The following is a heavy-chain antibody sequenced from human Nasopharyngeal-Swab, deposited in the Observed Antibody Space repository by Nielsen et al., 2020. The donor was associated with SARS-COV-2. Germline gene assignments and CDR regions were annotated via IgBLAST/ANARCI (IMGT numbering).Heavy chain of an antibody. J-gene: IGHJ6*02. CDR2: INHSGNT. D-gene: IGHD5-12*01. CDR1: GGSFSGYY. Sequence: GSLRLSCAVYGGSFSGYYWSWIRQPPGKGLEWIGEINHSGNTNYNPSLKRRVTISADTSKNQFSLRLISVTAADTAVYYCARASDFEYSGHATYGMDVWGQGTTVTVSS. CDR3: ARASDFEYSGHATYGMDV. V-gene: IGHV4-34*01.